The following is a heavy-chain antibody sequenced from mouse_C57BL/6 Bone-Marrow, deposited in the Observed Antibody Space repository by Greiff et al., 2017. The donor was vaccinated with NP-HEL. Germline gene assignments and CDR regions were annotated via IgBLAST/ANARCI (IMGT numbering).Heavy chain of an antibody. V-gene: IGHV1-76*01. J-gene: IGHJ2*01. Sequence: QVHVKQSGAELVRPGASVKLSCKASGYTFTDYYINWVKQRPGQGLEWIARIYPGSGNTYYNEKFKGKATLTAEKSSSTAYMQLSSLTSEDSAVYFGARGGYYGSSYVRFDYWGQGTTLTVSS. D-gene: IGHD1-1*01. CDR2: IYPGSGNT. CDR1: GYTFTDYY. CDR3: ARGGYYGSSYVRFDY.